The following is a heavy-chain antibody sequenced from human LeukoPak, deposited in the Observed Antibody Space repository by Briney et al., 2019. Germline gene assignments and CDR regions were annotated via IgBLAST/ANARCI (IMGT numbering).Heavy chain of an antibody. CDR2: IYYSGST. D-gene: IGHD3-16*02. Sequence: SETLSPTCTVSGGSVSGGSNYWSWIRQPPGKGLEWIGYIYYSGSTNYNPSLKSRVTISVDTSKNQFSLRLSSVTAADTAVYYCARDLGYRYFDYWGQGTLVTVSS. CDR3: ARDLGYRYFDY. V-gene: IGHV4-61*01. CDR1: GGSVSGGSNY. J-gene: IGHJ4*02.